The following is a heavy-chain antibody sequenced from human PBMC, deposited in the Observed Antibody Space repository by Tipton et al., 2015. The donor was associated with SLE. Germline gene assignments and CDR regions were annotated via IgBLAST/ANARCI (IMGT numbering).Heavy chain of an antibody. J-gene: IGHJ4*02. V-gene: IGHV5-51*01. D-gene: IGHD4-17*01. CDR3: ARQAHYGDYYCDY. CDR1: RYSFTSYW. Sequence: QLVQSGAEVKKPGESLKISCKGSRYSFTSYWIGWVRQMPGKGLEWMGIIYPGDSDTRYSPSFQGQVTISADKSVSTAYLLWRSLKASDTAIYYCARQAHYGDYYCDYWAQGTLVTV. CDR2: IYPGDSDT.